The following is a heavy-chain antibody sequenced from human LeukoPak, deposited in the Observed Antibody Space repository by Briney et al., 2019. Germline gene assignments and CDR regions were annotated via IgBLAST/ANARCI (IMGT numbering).Heavy chain of an antibody. Sequence: PSETLSLTCTVSGGSTSSGSYYWSWIRQPAGKGLEWIGRIYTSGSTNYNPSLKSRVTISVDTSKNQFSLKLSSVTAADTAVYYCAREGLGNEPYDYVWGSYRRGGPFDYWGQGTLVTVSS. CDR1: GGSTSSGSYY. CDR3: AREGLGNEPYDYVWGSYRRGGPFDY. D-gene: IGHD3-16*02. V-gene: IGHV4-61*02. CDR2: IYTSGST. J-gene: IGHJ4*02.